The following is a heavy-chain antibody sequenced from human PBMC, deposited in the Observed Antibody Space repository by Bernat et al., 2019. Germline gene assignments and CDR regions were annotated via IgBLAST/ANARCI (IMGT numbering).Heavy chain of an antibody. CDR1: GFTVNSNY. V-gene: IGHV3-53*02. CDR3: ARLITVGPWRFDS. D-gene: IGHD4-23*01. J-gene: IGHJ4*02. CDR2: IYTGGTT. Sequence: VHLVETGGDLIQPGGSLRLSCAASGFTVNSNYMTGVRQTPGKGLEWVSIIYTGGTTYYADSVKGRFTISRDNSKNTLYLQMNSLRAEDTAVYYCARLITVGPWRFDSWGQGTLVTVSS.